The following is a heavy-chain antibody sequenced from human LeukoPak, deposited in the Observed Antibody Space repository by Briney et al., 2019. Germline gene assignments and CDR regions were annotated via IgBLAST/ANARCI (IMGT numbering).Heavy chain of an antibody. Sequence: GGSLRLSCAASGFTFSGYAMNWVRRAPGKGLEWVSRIIATTGRTYYADSVKGRFTISRDNAKDTLYLRMNSLSVEDTAVYYCAEGDSSSWFAGTLDNWGQGTLVTVSS. CDR2: IIATTGRT. D-gene: IGHD6-13*01. CDR1: GFTFSGYA. V-gene: IGHV3-23*01. J-gene: IGHJ4*02. CDR3: AEGDSSSWFAGTLDN.